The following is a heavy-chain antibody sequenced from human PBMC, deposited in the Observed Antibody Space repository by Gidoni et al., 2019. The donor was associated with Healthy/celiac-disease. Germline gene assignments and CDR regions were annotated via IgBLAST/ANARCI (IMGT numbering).Heavy chain of an antibody. V-gene: IGHV3-30*04. J-gene: IGHJ4*02. D-gene: IGHD3-10*01. CDR1: GFTFSSYA. CDR2: ISYDGSNK. Sequence: QVQLVESGGGVVQPGRSLRLSCAASGFTFSSYAMPWVRQAPGKGLEWVAVISYDGSNKYYADSVKCRFTISRDNSKNTLYLQMNSLRAEDTAVYYCARGGSLITMVRGVIINYFDYWGQGTLVTVSP. CDR3: ARGGSLITMVRGVIINYFDY.